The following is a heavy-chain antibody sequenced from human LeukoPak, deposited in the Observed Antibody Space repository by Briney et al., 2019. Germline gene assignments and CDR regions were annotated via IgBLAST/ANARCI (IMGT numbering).Heavy chain of an antibody. J-gene: IGHJ6*03. CDR1: GYSFVSHW. Sequence: GESLKISCKTSGYSFVSHWIGWVRQMPGKGLEWMGIIYPGDSDTRYSPSFQGQVTISADKSIATAYLQWSSLKASDTAMYYCARGGVYSSSSGLPYYYYYYMDVWGKGTTVTVSS. CDR2: IYPGDSDT. V-gene: IGHV5-51*01. CDR3: ARGGVYSSSSGLPYYYYYYMDV. D-gene: IGHD6-6*01.